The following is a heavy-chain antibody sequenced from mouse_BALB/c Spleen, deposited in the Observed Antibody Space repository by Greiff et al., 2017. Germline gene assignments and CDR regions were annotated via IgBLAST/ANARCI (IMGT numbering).Heavy chain of an antibody. Sequence: QVQLQQSGAELMQPGASVKLSCKASGYTFSSFWIEWVKQRPGHGLEWIGEIFPGSGSTNYNEKFKGQATFTADTSSNTAYMQLSSLTSEDSAVYYCARKNDRDAWFADWGQGTLVTVSA. D-gene: IGHD2-14*01. CDR3: ARKNDRDAWFAD. CDR1: GYTFSSFW. V-gene: IGHV1-9*01. J-gene: IGHJ3*01. CDR2: IFPGSGST.